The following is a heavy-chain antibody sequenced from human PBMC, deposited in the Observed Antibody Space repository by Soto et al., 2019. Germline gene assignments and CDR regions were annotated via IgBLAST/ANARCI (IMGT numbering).Heavy chain of an antibody. Sequence: PGGSLRLSCAASGFTFTTYAMSWVRQAPGKGLEWVSFISSSSNYIYYADLVKGRFTISRDNAKNSLFLQMNSLKAEDTAVYFCARTYSSSSPFDYWGLGTPVTVSS. CDR2: ISSSSNYI. D-gene: IGHD6-6*01. CDR1: GFTFTTYA. J-gene: IGHJ4*02. V-gene: IGHV3-21*01. CDR3: ARTYSSSSPFDY.